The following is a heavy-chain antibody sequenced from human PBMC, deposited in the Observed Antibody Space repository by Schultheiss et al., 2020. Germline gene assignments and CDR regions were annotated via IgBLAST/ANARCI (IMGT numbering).Heavy chain of an antibody. D-gene: IGHD6-19*01. J-gene: IGHJ4*03. CDR2: IYPGDSDT. CDR3: ARHYEGSGWFKYFDY. Sequence: GESLKISCKGSGYSFTSYWIGWVRQMPGKGLEWMGIIYPGDSDTEYSPSFQGQVTISADKSISTAYLQWSSLKASDTAMYYCARHYEGSGWFKYFDYWGQGTTVTVSS. V-gene: IGHV5-51*01. CDR1: GYSFTSYW.